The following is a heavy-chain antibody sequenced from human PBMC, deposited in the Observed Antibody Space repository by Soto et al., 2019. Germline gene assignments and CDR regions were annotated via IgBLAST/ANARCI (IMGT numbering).Heavy chain of an antibody. D-gene: IGHD3-9*01. J-gene: IGHJ5*02. V-gene: IGHV3-23*01. Sequence: PGGSLRLSCAASGFTFSSYAMSWVRQAPGKGLEWVSAISGSGGSTYYADSVKGRFTISRDNSKNTLYLQMNSLRAEDTAVYYCAKGQLAGYRHCWLDPWGQGNLVTVSS. CDR3: AKGQLAGYRHCWLDP. CDR2: ISGSGGST. CDR1: GFTFSSYA.